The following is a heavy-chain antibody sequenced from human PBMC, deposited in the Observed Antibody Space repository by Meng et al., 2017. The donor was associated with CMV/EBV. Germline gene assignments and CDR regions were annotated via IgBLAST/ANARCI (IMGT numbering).Heavy chain of an antibody. D-gene: IGHD3-16*01. CDR1: GFTFSSYA. V-gene: IGHV3-30*04. CDR3: ASRWGDY. CDR2: ISYDGSNK. Sequence: GESLKISCAASGFTFSSYAMHWVRQAPGKGLEWVAVISYDGSNKYYADSVKGRFTISRDNSKNTLYLQMNSLRAEDTAVYYCASRWGDYWGQGTLVTVSS. J-gene: IGHJ4*02.